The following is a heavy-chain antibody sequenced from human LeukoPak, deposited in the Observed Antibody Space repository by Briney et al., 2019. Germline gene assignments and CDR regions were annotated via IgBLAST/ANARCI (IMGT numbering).Heavy chain of an antibody. J-gene: IGHJ4*02. Sequence: GRSLRLSCVASGFASSSYRTTWVRQAPGEGLGWVANIKQDGSKKSYVDSVKGRFTISRDNAKSSLYLQMNSLRAEDTAIYYCTRVGYIDEGIDYWGQGTLVTVSS. D-gene: IGHD5-24*01. CDR2: IKQDGSKK. CDR3: TRVGYIDEGIDY. CDR1: GFASSSYR. V-gene: IGHV3-7*04.